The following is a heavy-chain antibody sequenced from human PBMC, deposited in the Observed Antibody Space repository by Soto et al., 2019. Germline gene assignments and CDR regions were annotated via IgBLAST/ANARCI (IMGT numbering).Heavy chain of an antibody. J-gene: IGHJ4*02. CDR2: ISGSGGST. Sequence: EVQLLESGGGLVQPGGSLRLSCAASGFTFSSYAMSWVRQAPGKGLEWVSAISGSGGSTYYADSVKGRFTISRDNSKNALYLQKNSVRAEDTAVYYCAKAEYYYDSGGYYPNDYWGQGNLVTVSS. V-gene: IGHV3-23*01. D-gene: IGHD3-22*01. CDR3: AKAEYYYDSGGYYPNDY. CDR1: GFTFSSYA.